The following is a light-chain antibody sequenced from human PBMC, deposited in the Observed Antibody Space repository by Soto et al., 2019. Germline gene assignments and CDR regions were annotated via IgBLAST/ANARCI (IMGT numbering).Light chain of an antibody. CDR3: SSYTSSSTYV. J-gene: IGLJ1*01. Sequence: QSALTQPASVSGSPGQSITISCTGTSSDVGSYTLVSWYQQYPGKAPKLMIYEDTKRPSGVSNRFSGSKSGNTASLTISGLQAEDEADYYCSSYTSSSTYVFGTGTKLTVL. V-gene: IGLV2-14*02. CDR1: SSDVGSYTL. CDR2: EDT.